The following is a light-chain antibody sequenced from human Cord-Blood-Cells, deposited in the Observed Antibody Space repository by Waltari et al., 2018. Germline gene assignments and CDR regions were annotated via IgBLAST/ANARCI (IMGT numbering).Light chain of an antibody. CDR3: AVWDDSLSAWV. CDR1: SSNIGSQY. CDR2: RNN. Sequence: QSVLPHPPSASGTPGQRVTIHCSGISSNIGSQYVFWYQQLPGTAPKLLSYRNNQRPSGVPDRFSGSKSGTSASLAISGLRSEDEADYHCAVWDDSLSAWVFGGGTKLTVL. J-gene: IGLJ3*02. V-gene: IGLV1-47*01.